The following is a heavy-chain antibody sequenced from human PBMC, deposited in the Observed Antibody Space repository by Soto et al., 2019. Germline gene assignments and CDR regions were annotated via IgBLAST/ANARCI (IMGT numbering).Heavy chain of an antibody. CDR2: ISKEGTNK. V-gene: IGHV3-30*18. J-gene: IGHJ6*03. CDR3: AKDERTSGWQGYMDV. Sequence: QVQLVESGGGVVQPGGSLRLSCAASGFTFNNYAMHWVRQAPGKGLEWVAVISKEGTNKFYAVSVRGRFTISRDNSKNTLYLQVNSLRAEDTAVYFCAKDERTSGWQGYMDVWGTGTTVTVSS. D-gene: IGHD6-19*01. CDR1: GFTFNNYA.